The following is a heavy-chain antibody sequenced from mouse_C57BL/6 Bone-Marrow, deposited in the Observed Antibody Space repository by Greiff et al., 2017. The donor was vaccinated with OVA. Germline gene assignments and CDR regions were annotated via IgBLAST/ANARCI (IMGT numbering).Heavy chain of an antibody. CDR1: GFNLKDYY. CDR3: TTYYYGSSYGDY. Sequence: EVQLQQSGAELVRPGASVKLSCTASGFNLKDYYMHWVKQRPEQGLEWIGRIDPEDGDTEYAPKFQGKATMTADTSSNTAYLQLSSLTSEDTAVYYCTTYYYGSSYGDYWGQGTTLTVSS. V-gene: IGHV14-1*01. D-gene: IGHD1-1*01. J-gene: IGHJ2*01. CDR2: IDPEDGDT.